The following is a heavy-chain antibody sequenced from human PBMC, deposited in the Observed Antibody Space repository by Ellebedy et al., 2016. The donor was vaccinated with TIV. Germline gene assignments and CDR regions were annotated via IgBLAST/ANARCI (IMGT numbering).Heavy chain of an antibody. Sequence: ASVKVSCXASGGTFSSYAISWVRQAPGQGLEWMGWISAYNGNTNYAQKLQGRVTMTTDTSTSTAYMELRSLRSDDTAVYYCARDELVRIAAAGTGDYWGQGTLVTVSS. J-gene: IGHJ4*02. CDR1: GGTFSSYA. V-gene: IGHV1-18*01. D-gene: IGHD6-13*01. CDR3: ARDELVRIAAAGTGDY. CDR2: ISAYNGNT.